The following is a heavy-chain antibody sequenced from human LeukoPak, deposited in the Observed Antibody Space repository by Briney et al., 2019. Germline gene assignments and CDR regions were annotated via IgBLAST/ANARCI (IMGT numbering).Heavy chain of an antibody. CDR3: ARDGY. J-gene: IGHJ4*02. V-gene: IGHV3-48*02. CDR2: ISSTSKTI. CDR1: GFTFSGST. Sequence: GGSLRLSCEVSGFTFSGSTMNWVRQAPGKGLEWLSYISSTSKTIYYADSVKGRFTMSRDNLKNLLYLQMNSLRDEDTAMYYCARDGYWGQGTLVTVSS.